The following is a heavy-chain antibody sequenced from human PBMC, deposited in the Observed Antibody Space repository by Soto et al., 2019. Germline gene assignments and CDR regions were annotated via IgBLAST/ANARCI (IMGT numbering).Heavy chain of an antibody. Sequence: ASVKVSCKASGGTFSSYAISRVRQAPGQGLEWMGGIIPIFGTANYAQKFQGRVTITADESTSTAYMELSSLRSEDTAVYYCARSDIVVVPAASARYYYGMDVWGQGTTVTSP. CDR2: IIPIFGTA. D-gene: IGHD2-2*01. CDR1: GGTFSSYA. J-gene: IGHJ6*02. V-gene: IGHV1-69*13. CDR3: ARSDIVVVPAASARYYYGMDV.